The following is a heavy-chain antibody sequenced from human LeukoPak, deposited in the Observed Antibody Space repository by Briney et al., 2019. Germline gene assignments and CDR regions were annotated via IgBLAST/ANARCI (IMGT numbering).Heavy chain of an antibody. J-gene: IGHJ4*02. D-gene: IGHD3-22*01. CDR1: GVSISSGGYS. Sequence: SETLSLTCAVSGVSISSGGYSWSWIRQPPGKGLEWIGYIYHSGSTYYNPSLKSRVTISVDRSKNQFSLKLSSVTAADTAVCYCARATTYYYDSSGYRVSDLFDYWGQGTLVTASS. CDR3: ARATTYYYDSSGYRVSDLFDY. V-gene: IGHV4-30-2*01. CDR2: IYHSGST.